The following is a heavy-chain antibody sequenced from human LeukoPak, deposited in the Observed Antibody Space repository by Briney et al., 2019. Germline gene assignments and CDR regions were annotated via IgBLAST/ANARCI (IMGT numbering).Heavy chain of an antibody. J-gene: IGHJ4*02. CDR1: GGTFSSYV. CDR3: AREDADYTFSFDF. Sequence: GASVKVSCKASGGTFSSYVISWVRQAPGQGLEWMGIINPRGGSTTYAQKFQGRLTMTRDTSTSTVYMELSSLRSEDTAVYYCAREDADYTFSFDFWGQGTLVTVSS. V-gene: IGHV1-46*01. D-gene: IGHD4-17*01. CDR2: INPRGGST.